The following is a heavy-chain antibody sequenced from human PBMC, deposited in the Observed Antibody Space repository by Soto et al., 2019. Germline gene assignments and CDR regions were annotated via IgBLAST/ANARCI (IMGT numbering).Heavy chain of an antibody. J-gene: IGHJ6*02. V-gene: IGHV5-10-1*01. Sequence: GESLKISCKGFGYSFSSYWISWVRQMPGKGLEWMGRIDPSDAYTNYSPSFQGHVTISTDKSISTAYLQWSSLRASDTAMYYCARLAVAGTGGLVYYYYYGMDVWGQGTTVTVSS. CDR3: ARLAVAGTGGLVYYYYYGMDV. CDR1: GYSFSSYW. D-gene: IGHD6-19*01. CDR2: IDPSDAYT.